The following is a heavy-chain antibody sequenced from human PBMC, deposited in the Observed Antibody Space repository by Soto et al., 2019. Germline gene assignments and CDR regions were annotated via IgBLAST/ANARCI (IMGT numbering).Heavy chain of an antibody. J-gene: IGHJ4*02. V-gene: IGHV1-46*01. CDR2: INPSGGTT. D-gene: IGHD6-19*01. CDR3: ALDFLRGLAVAGFDF. CDR1: GDTFTSYH. Sequence: ASVKVSCKASGDTFTSYHMHWVRQAPGQGLEWMGAINPSGGTTTYAQKFQGRFTMTRDTSTSTTYMELSSLQSEDTAVYYCALDFLRGLAVAGFDFWGQGTLVTVSS.